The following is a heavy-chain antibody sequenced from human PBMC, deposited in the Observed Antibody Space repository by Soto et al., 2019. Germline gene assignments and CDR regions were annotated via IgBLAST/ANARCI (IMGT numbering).Heavy chain of an antibody. D-gene: IGHD3-9*01. J-gene: IGHJ6*02. CDR1: GFTFSSYE. V-gene: IGHV3-48*03. Sequence: SLRLSCAASGFTFSSYEMNWVRQAPGKGLEWVSYISSSGSTIYYADSVKGRFTISRDNAKNSLYLQMNSLRAEDTAVYYCARPGLAPYYYGMDVWGQGTTVTVSS. CDR3: ARPGLAPYYYGMDV. CDR2: ISSSGSTI.